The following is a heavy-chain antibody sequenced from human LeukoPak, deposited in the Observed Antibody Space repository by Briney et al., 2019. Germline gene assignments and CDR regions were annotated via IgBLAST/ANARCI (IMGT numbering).Heavy chain of an antibody. CDR1: GYTFTGYY. CDR3: ARVGGPTRGHYYFVY. Sequence: ASVKVSCKASGYTFTGYYMHWVRQAPGQGLEWMGWINPNSGGTNYAQKFQGRVTMTRDTSITTAYMELSRLRSDDTAVYYCARVGGPTRGHYYFVYWGEGTGVTVSS. D-gene: IGHD3-16*01. J-gene: IGHJ4*02. CDR2: INPNSGGT. V-gene: IGHV1-2*02.